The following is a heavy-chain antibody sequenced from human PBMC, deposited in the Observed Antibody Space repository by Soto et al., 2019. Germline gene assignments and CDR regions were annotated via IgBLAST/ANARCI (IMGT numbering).Heavy chain of an antibody. J-gene: IGHJ6*02. CDR1: GGSIRSYY. V-gene: IGHV4-59*01. CDR2: FYHSGNS. D-gene: IGHD5-18*01. CDR3: ARISSVDPYGYVNGGLGV. Sequence: TSETLSLTCSVSGGSIRSYYWSWIRQSPEKGLEWIGYFYHSGNSNYNPSLKSRVTISVDTSKNQLSLSLRSVTAADTAVYFCARISSVDPYGYVNGGLGVWGQGTTVTVSS.